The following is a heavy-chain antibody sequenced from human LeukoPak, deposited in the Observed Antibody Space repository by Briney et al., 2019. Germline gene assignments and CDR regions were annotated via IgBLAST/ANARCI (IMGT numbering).Heavy chain of an antibody. CDR1: VDTYTSDY. CDR3: ARGSWHDAFDI. CDR2: INPSGGST. Sequence: SVHVSHQPSVDTYTSDYGHWVGRAGGQGLERMGIINPSGGSTSYAQKFQGRVTMTRDTSTSTVYMELSSLRSEDTAVYYCARGSWHDAFDIWGQGTMVTVSS. V-gene: IGHV1-46*01. J-gene: IGHJ3*02.